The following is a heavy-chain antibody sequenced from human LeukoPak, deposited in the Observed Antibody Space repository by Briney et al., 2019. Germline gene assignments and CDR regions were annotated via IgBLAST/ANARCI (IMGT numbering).Heavy chain of an antibody. D-gene: IGHD5-18*01. CDR2: INHSGST. Sequence: SSETLSLTCAVYGGSFSGYYWSWIRQPPGKGLEWIGEINHSGSTNYNPSLKSRVTISVDTSKNQFSLKLSSVTAADTAAYYCTRGRIQDYWGQGTLVTVSS. J-gene: IGHJ4*02. CDR1: GGSFSGYY. CDR3: TRGRIQDY. V-gene: IGHV4-34*01.